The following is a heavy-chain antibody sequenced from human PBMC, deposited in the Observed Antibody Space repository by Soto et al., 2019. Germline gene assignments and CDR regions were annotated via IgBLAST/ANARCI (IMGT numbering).Heavy chain of an antibody. CDR3: ARDLGYCSSTSCYYYYGMDV. CDR2: INHSGST. Sequence: QVQLQQWGAGLLKPSETLSLTCAVYGGSFSGYYWSWIRQPPGKGLEWIGEINHSGSTNYNPSLKSQVTISVDTSKNQFSLKLSSVTAADTAVYYCARDLGYCSSTSCYYYYGMDVWGQGTTVTVSS. V-gene: IGHV4-34*01. D-gene: IGHD2-2*01. CDR1: GGSFSGYY. J-gene: IGHJ6*02.